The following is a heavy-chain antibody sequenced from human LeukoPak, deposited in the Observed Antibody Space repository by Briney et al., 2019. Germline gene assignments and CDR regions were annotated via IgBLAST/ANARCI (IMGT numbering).Heavy chain of an antibody. Sequence: PSETLSLTCTVSGGSISSTNYYWGWIRQPPGKGLEWIGTIYYSGNTYYNPSLKSRVTIFVDTSKNLFSLKLSFVTASDTAVYYCARQRSNSGYYSNWFDPWGQGTLVTVSS. CDR2: IYYSGNT. D-gene: IGHD3-3*01. V-gene: IGHV4-39*01. CDR1: GGSISSTNYY. J-gene: IGHJ5*02. CDR3: ARQRSNSGYYSNWFDP.